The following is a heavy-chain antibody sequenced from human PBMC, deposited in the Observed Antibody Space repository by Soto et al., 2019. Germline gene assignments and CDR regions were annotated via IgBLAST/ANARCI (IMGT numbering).Heavy chain of an antibody. J-gene: IGHJ5*02. CDR3: YIWFGEYRGS. CDR2: IRSKPNSYAT. CDR1: GFTFSGST. V-gene: IGHV3-73*01. D-gene: IGHD3-10*01. Sequence: DVQLVESGGGLVQPGGSLKLSCAASGFTFSGSTIHWVRQASGKGLEWVGRIRSKPNSYATAYAASVKDRFTISRDDSKNTAYLQMNGLKTDDTAVYFCYIWFGEYRGSWGQGTLVTVSS.